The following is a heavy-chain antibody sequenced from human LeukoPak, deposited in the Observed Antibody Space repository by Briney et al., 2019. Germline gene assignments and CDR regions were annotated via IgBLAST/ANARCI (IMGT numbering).Heavy chain of an antibody. Sequence: ASVKVSCKASGYTFTGYYMHWVRQAPGQGLEWMGRINPNSGGTNYAQKFQGRVTMTRDTSISTAYMELSRLRSDDTAAYYCARDRSAVAGTAAYWGQGTLVTVSS. CDR3: ARDRSAVAGTAAY. D-gene: IGHD6-19*01. V-gene: IGHV1-2*06. J-gene: IGHJ4*02. CDR2: INPNSGGT. CDR1: GYTFTGYY.